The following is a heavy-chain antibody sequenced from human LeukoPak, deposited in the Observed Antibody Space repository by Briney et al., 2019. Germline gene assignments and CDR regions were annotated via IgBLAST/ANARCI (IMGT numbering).Heavy chain of an antibody. CDR1: YGSITLYY. D-gene: IGHD2-21*02. J-gene: IGHJ4*02. CDR2: MYYSGST. V-gene: IGHV4-59*01. CDR3: AKMTIHGDSVL. Sequence: SETLSLTCTVSYGSITLYYWSWIRQPPGGGLEWIGDMYYSGSTNYNPSLKTRVTMSVDTYKNQFSLKLRSVTAADTAVYYCAKMTIHGDSVLWGQGSLVTVSS.